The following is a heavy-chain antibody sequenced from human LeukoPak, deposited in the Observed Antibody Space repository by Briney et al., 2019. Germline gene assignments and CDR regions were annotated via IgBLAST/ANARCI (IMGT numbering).Heavy chain of an antibody. J-gene: IGHJ4*02. Sequence: PSDTLSLTCTVSGGSISTYYWTWIRQPPGKGLEWIGCIYYSGTTHYNPSLKSRVTISADTSKNQFSLNLSSVTAADTAVYYCARRVTGRGAYYFDYWDQGTLVTVSS. CDR1: GGSISTYY. D-gene: IGHD1-14*01. V-gene: IGHV4-59*08. CDR2: IYYSGTT. CDR3: ARRVTGRGAYYFDY.